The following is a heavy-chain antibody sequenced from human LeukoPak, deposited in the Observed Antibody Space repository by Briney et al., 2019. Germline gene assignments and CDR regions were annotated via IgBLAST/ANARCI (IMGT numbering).Heavy chain of an antibody. V-gene: IGHV4-39*07. J-gene: IGHJ5*02. CDR1: GGSISSSSYY. D-gene: IGHD3-10*01. CDR2: IYYSGDT. Sequence: PSETLSLTCTVSGGSISSSSYYWGWLRQPPGTGLEWLGSIYYSGDTYYNASLKSRVSFSVDTSQKQFSLKLKSVTAADTAVYYCVRGPYGSSISNWFDPWGQGILVIVSS. CDR3: VRGPYGSSISNWFDP.